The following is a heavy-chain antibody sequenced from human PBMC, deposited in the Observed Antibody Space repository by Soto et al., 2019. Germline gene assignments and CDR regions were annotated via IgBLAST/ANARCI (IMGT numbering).Heavy chain of an antibody. V-gene: IGHV4-4*02. D-gene: IGHD3-10*01. J-gene: IGHJ6*02. CDR3: ASTVGQFGKYALGMDV. CDR1: GCSLIMTNW. Sequence: SETLSLTCTVSGCSLIMTNWCTWVRQPPGKGLEWIGEIFHTGTTSYTPSLKSRVTISIDKSKNQFSLRLNSVTAADTAVYYCASTVGQFGKYALGMDVWGQGTTVTVSS. CDR2: IFHTGTT.